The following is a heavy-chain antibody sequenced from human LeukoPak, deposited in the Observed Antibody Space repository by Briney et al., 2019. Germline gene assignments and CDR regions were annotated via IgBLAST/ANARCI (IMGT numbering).Heavy chain of an antibody. CDR1: GFTFSDAW. J-gene: IGHJ6*03. CDR3: GPSGGYSGSPLGFCYMDI. V-gene: IGHV3-15*01. Sequence: GGSLSLSCAASGFTFSDAWMNWVRQAPGKGLEWVGRIKRKSDGGTTAYVAPVKGRFTICRDDSKNTPYMHMNSLKPEDTAVYYCGPSGGYSGSPLGFCYMDIWGKGTTVTVSS. D-gene: IGHD1-26*01. CDR2: IKRKSDGGTT.